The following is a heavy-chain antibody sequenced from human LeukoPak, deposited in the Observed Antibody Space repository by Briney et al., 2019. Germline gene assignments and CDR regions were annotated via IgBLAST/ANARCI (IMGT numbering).Heavy chain of an antibody. V-gene: IGHV2-5*02. Sequence: ESGPTLVKPTQTLTLTCSFSGFSLSTSGVGVGWIRQPPEKALEWLALIYLDDDKRYSPSLKSRLTITKDTSKNQVVLTMNNMDPVDTATYYCAHSEGAAAADYWGQGTLVTVSS. D-gene: IGHD6-13*01. CDR2: IYLDDDK. CDR1: GFSLSTSGVG. J-gene: IGHJ4*02. CDR3: AHSEGAAAADY.